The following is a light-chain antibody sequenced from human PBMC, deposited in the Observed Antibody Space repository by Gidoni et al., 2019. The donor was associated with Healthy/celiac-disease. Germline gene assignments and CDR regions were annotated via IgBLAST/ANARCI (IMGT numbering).Light chain of an antibody. J-gene: IGKJ5*01. CDR1: PSISSW. Sequence: IQMNQSPSTLSASVGDRGTIPCRASPSISSWFAWYQQKPGKAPKLLIYYASTLESGVPSSFSGSRSGTEFTPTISSLQPDDFATDYCQQYNSYSITFXXXTRLEIK. V-gene: IGKV1-5*01. CDR3: QQYNSYSIT. CDR2: YAS.